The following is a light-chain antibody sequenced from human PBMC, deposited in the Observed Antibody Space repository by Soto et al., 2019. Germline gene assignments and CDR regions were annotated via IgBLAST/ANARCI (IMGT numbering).Light chain of an antibody. Sequence: EIVLTQSPATLSLSPGERATLSCRASQSVSSYLAWYQQKPGQAHRLLIYDASNRATGIPARFSGSGSGTDFTLTISSLEPEDFAVYYCQQRTNWPRGYTFGQGTKLEIK. J-gene: IGKJ2*01. CDR2: DAS. CDR1: QSVSSY. V-gene: IGKV3-11*01. CDR3: QQRTNWPRGYT.